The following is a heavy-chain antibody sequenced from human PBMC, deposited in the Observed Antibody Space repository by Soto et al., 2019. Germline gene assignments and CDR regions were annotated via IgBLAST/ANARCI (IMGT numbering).Heavy chain of an antibody. D-gene: IGHD5-18*01. V-gene: IGHV3-33*01. CDR2: IWYDGSNK. J-gene: IGHJ4*02. CDR1: GFTFSSYG. CDR3: ARGRGYSYGYYFDY. Sequence: QVQLVESGGGVVQPGRSLRLSCAASGFTFSSYGMHWVRQAPGKGLEWVAVIWYDGSNKYYADSVKGRFTISRDNSKNTLYLQMNSLRAEDTAVYYCARGRGYSYGYYFDYWGQGTLVTVSS.